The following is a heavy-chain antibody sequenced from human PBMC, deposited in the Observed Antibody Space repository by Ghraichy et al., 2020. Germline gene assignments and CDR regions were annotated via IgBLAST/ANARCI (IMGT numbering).Heavy chain of an antibody. Sequence: SETLSLTCTVSGGSISSSSYYWGWIRQPPGKGLEWIGSIYYSGGTYYNPSLKSRVTISVDTSKNQFSLKLSSVTAADTAVYYCARPHSPGYYFDYWGQGTLVTVSS. CDR2: IYYSGGT. CDR3: ARPHSPGYYFDY. D-gene: IGHD1-14*01. CDR1: GGSISSSSYY. J-gene: IGHJ4*02. V-gene: IGHV4-39*01.